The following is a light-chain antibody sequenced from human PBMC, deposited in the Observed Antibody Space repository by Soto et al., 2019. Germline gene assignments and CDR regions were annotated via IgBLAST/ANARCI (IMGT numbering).Light chain of an antibody. CDR3: MHGTSWPPRT. CDR2: KVS. V-gene: IGKV2-30*01. J-gene: IGKJ1*01. CDR1: QSLLYSDGNTY. Sequence: DVVMTQSPLSLPVTLGQPASISCRSSQSLLYSDGNTYLSWFQQRPGQSPRRLIYKVSNRDSGVPARFSGRGSGTDFTLKISRGEAEDVAVYYCMHGTSWPPRTFGQGTKVELK.